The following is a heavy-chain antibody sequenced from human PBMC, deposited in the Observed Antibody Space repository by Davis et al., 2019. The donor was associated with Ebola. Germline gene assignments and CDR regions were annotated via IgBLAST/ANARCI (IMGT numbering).Heavy chain of an antibody. V-gene: IGHV4-59*11. J-gene: IGHJ4*02. CDR1: GGSISSHY. Sequence: PSETLSLTCTVSGGSISSHYWSWIRQPPGKGLEWIGNIYYSGSTNYSPSLKSRVTISVDTSKSQFSLKLSFVTAAYTAVYFCAREGRSAWAFDYWGQGTLVTVSS. CDR2: IYYSGST. D-gene: IGHD3-3*01. CDR3: AREGRSAWAFDY.